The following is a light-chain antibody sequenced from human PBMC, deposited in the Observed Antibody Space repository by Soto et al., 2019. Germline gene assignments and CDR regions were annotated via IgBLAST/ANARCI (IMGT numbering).Light chain of an antibody. CDR3: QQHGISHIT. Sequence: VLTQSPGTLSLSPGGSATLSCRASQNINNNDLAWYQHKPGQAPRLLMYDASLRATGVPDRFSGSGSGTDFTLTITRLEPDDSAVYYCQQHGISHITFGQGTRLEI. CDR2: DAS. V-gene: IGKV3-20*01. CDR1: QNINNND. J-gene: IGKJ5*01.